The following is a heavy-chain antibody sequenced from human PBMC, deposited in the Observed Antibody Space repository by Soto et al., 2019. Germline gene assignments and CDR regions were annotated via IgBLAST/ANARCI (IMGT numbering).Heavy chain of an antibody. D-gene: IGHD3-3*01. CDR1: GGSISSYY. J-gene: IGHJ5*02. CDR3: ARAPRITIFGVVTNNWFDP. CDR2: IYYSGST. V-gene: IGHV4-59*01. Sequence: PSETLSLTCTVSGGSISSYYWRWIRQPPGKGLEWIGYIYYSGSTNYNPSLKSRVTISVDTSKNQFSLKLSSVNAADTAVYYCARAPRITIFGVVTNNWFDPWGQGTLVTVSS.